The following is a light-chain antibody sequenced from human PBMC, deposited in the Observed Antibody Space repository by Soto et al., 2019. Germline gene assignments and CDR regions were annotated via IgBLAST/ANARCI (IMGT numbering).Light chain of an antibody. Sequence: DIQMTQSPSSLSASVGDRVTITCRASQNINTYLNWYQQKPGKAPKLLIYAASALRSGVPSRFSGSGSGTDFTLTISSLQPEDCATYYCQLSHRTPLMFGQGTKVDIK. CDR1: QNINTY. CDR2: AAS. CDR3: QLSHRTPLM. J-gene: IGKJ1*01. V-gene: IGKV1-39*01.